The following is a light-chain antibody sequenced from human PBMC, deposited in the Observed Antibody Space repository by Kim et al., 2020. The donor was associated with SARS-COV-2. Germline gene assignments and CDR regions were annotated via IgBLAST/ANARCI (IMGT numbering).Light chain of an antibody. CDR2: SIN. V-gene: IGLV1-47*02. CDR1: HAHIGSNS. J-gene: IGLJ2*01. CDR3: AAWDNSLSGPV. Sequence: QMLTTSCSLSHAHIGSNSVCWYRQLPKTAPTLLIYSINHRSSGVRDRVSGSKSGTSASLAIRGLRCEDEADYYCAAWDNSLSGPVFGGGTQLTVL.